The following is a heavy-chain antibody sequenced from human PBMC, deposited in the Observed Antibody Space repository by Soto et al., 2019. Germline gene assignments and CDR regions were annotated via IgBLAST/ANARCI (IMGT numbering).Heavy chain of an antibody. Sequence: QVQLVESGGGVVQPGRSLRLSCAASGFTFSSYGMHWVRQAPDKGLEWVAVISYDGSNKYYADSVKGRFTISRDNSKNTLYLQMNSLRAEDTAVYYCAILATIAAAVHGPDYWGQGTLVTVSS. CDR3: AILATIAAAVHGPDY. V-gene: IGHV3-30*03. J-gene: IGHJ4*02. CDR1: GFTFSSYG. D-gene: IGHD6-13*01. CDR2: ISYDGSNK.